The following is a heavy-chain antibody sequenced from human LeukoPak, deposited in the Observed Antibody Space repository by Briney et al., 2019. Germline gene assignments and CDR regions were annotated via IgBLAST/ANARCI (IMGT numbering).Heavy chain of an antibody. J-gene: IGHJ4*02. CDR1: GFTFTSYA. V-gene: IGHV3-23*01. CDR3: AKEAGKYNGSYGGGYFDY. Sequence: GGSLRLSCAVSGFTFTSYAISWVRQAPGKGLEWVSSISGSGGSTYYADSVKGRFTISRDNSKNTLYLQMNSLRAEDTAVYYCAKEAGKYNGSYGGGYFDYWGQGTLVTVSS. CDR2: ISGSGGST. D-gene: IGHD1-26*01.